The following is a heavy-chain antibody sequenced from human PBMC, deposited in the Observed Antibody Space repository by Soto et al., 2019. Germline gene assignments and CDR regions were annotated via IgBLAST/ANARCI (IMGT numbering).Heavy chain of an antibody. Sequence: GXGVKVSYKASGYTFSCYGIHLLRQAPGQGLEWMGWIGPHNDKTSIAQNFQDRVTMTTDTSTNTVYMELRSLRSDDTAVYYCARGSRRLPDSCFDTWGQGTLVTVSS. CDR3: ARGSRRLPDSCFDT. CDR1: GYTFSCYG. V-gene: IGHV1-18*01. CDR2: IGPHNDKT. D-gene: IGHD2-21*02. J-gene: IGHJ5*02.